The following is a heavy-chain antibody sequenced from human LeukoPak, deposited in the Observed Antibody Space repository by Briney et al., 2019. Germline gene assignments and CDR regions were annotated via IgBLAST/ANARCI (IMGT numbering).Heavy chain of an antibody. CDR2: IYPGDSDT. Sequence: GESLKISCEGSGYSFISYWIGWVRPMPGKGLEWMGIIYPGDSDTRYSPSFQGQVTISADKSISTAYLQWSSLKASDTAMYYCARRTLGGWRDPYYMDVWGKGTTVTVSS. D-gene: IGHD2-15*01. CDR1: GYSFISYW. J-gene: IGHJ6*03. CDR3: ARRTLGGWRDPYYMDV. V-gene: IGHV5-51*01.